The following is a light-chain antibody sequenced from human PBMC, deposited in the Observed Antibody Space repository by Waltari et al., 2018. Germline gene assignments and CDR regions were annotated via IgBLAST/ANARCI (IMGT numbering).Light chain of an antibody. V-gene: IGKV3-20*01. CDR2: GAS. CDR3: QQYGSSPRT. J-gene: IGKJ1*01. Sequence: EIVLTQSPGTLSVSPGERATLSCRASQSVSSNHLAWYQQKTGQAPRLLIYGASSGATGIPDRFGGSGSGTDFALTISRLEPEDFAVYYCQQYGSSPRTFGQGTKVEIK. CDR1: QSVSSNH.